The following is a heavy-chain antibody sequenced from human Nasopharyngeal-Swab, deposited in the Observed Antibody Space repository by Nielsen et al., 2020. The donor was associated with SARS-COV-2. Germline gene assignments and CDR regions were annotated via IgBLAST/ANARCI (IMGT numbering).Heavy chain of an antibody. V-gene: IGHV1-46*01. D-gene: IGHD3-3*01. CDR1: GYTFTSYY. CDR3: ARGRGYDFWSGYSSGGGFDY. CDR2: INPSGGST. J-gene: IGHJ4*02. Sequence: ASVKVSCKASGYTFTSYYMHWVRQAPVQGLEWMGIINPSGGSTSYAQKFQGRVTMTRDTSTSTVYMELSSLRSEDTAVYYCARGRGYDFWSGYSSGGGFDYWGQGTLVTVSS.